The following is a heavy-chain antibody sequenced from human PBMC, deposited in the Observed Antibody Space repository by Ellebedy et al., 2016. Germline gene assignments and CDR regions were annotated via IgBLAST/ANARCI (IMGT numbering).Heavy chain of an antibody. Sequence: ASVKVSCKASGYTFTSYGISWVRQAPGQGLEWMGWITPYNGRTDYAQNLQGRVTMTKDTSTTTAYMELRSLRSDDTAVYYCARVRGRMGDEEGFDYWGQGTLITVSS. CDR1: GYTFTSYG. CDR3: ARVRGRMGDEEGFDY. D-gene: IGHD4-17*01. J-gene: IGHJ4*02. CDR2: ITPYNGRT. V-gene: IGHV1-18*01.